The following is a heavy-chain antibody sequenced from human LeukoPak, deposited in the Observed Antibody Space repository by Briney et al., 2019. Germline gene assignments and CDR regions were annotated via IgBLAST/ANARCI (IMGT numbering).Heavy chain of an antibody. J-gene: IGHJ5*02. D-gene: IGHD1-14*01. CDR1: GFTFSRNG. CDR2: MRYDGSNK. CDR3: AKDTTPPKAGFDP. V-gene: IGHV3-30*02. Sequence: GGSLRLSCVASGFTFSRNGMHWVRQAPGKGLEWVAFMRYDGSNKYYADSVKGRFTISRDNSKNTLYLQMNSLRAEDTAVYYCAKDTTPPKAGFDPWGQGTLVTVSS.